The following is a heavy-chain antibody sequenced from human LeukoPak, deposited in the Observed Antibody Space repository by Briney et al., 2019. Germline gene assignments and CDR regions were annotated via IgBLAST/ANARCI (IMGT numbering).Heavy chain of an antibody. CDR1: GFTFSSYA. Sequence: GGSLRLSCAASGFTFSSYAMHWVRQAPGKGLEWVAVISYDGSNKYYADSVKGRFTISRDSSKNTLYLQMNSLRAEDTAVYYCARAFRYSMDLDYWGQGTLVTVSS. J-gene: IGHJ4*02. D-gene: IGHD6-13*01. CDR2: ISYDGSNK. CDR3: ARAFRYSMDLDY. V-gene: IGHV3-30-3*01.